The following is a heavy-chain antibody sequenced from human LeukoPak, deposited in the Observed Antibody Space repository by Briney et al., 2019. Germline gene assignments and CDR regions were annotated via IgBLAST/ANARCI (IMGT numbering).Heavy chain of an antibody. V-gene: IGHV3-74*01. Sequence: GGSLRLSCSASGFTFSNYWMHWVRQAPGKGLVWVSRIDSDGSSTSYADSVKGRFTVSRDNSKSTLYLQMNSLRAEDTAVYYCARDLEYPYYFDSWGQGTLLTVSS. D-gene: IGHD2-2*01. CDR1: GFTFSNYW. J-gene: IGHJ4*02. CDR2: IDSDGSST. CDR3: ARDLEYPYYFDS.